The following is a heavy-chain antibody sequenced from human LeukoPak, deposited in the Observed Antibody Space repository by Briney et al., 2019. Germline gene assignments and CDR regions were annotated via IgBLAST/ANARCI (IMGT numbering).Heavy chain of an antibody. CDR3: ARASGFYDSGGYYSGFDC. D-gene: IGHD3-22*01. J-gene: IGHJ4*02. V-gene: IGHV4-61*02. CDR2: IYTSGST. CDR1: GGSIWSGNYY. Sequence: ASETLSLTCTVSGGSIWSGNYYWNWIRHPAGKGLEWIGRIYTSGSTNYNPSLKSRVIMSLDTSKNQVSLKLSSVTAADTAVYYCARASGFYDSGGYYSGFDCWGQGALVTVSS.